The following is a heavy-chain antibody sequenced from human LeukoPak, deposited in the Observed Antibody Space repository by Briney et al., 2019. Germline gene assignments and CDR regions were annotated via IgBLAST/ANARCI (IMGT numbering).Heavy chain of an antibody. V-gene: IGHV4-39*01. J-gene: IGHJ4*02. D-gene: IGHD5-18*01. CDR2: VST. Sequence: SETLSLTCTVSGGSISSSSHYWGWIRQPPGKGLEWNGVSTYYNPSLKNRVTISRDTSKNQFSLKLSSVTAADTAIYYCARAGYSYGIISYFDSWGQGTLVTVSS. CDR1: GGSISSSSHY. CDR3: ARAGYSYGIISYFDS.